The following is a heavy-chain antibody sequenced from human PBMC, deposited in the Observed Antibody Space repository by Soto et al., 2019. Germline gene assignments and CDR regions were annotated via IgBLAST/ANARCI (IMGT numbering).Heavy chain of an antibody. J-gene: IGHJ4*02. V-gene: IGHV3-49*04. Sequence: GGSLRLSCTASGFTFGDYAMSWVRQAPGKGLEWVGFIRSKAYGGTTEYAASVKGRLNISRDDSKSIAYLQMNRLKTEDTAVYYCTRQQWLVLAYYFDYWGQGTMVTVSS. CDR3: TRQQWLVLAYYFDY. CDR1: GFTFGDYA. D-gene: IGHD6-19*01. CDR2: IRSKAYGGTT.